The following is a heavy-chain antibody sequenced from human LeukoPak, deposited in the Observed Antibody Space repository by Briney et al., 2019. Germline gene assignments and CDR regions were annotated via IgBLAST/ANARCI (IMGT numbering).Heavy chain of an antibody. Sequence: SSETLSLTCTVSGGSISSYYWSWIRQPPGKGLEWIGYIYYSGSTNYNPSLKSRVTISVDTSKNQFSLKLSSVTAADTAVYYCALRLSSSILNFDYWGQGTLVTVSS. CDR3: ALRLSSSILNFDY. V-gene: IGHV4-59*01. D-gene: IGHD6-13*01. CDR2: IYYSGST. J-gene: IGHJ4*02. CDR1: GGSISSYY.